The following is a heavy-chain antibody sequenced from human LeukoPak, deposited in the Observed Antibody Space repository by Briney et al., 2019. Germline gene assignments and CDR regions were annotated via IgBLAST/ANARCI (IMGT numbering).Heavy chain of an antibody. V-gene: IGHV3-53*01. CDR1: GFTVSSNY. CDR2: IYSGGST. Sequence: GGSLRLSCAASGFTVSSNYMSWVRQAPGKGLEWVSVIYSGGSTYYADSVKGRFTISRDNSKNTLYLQINSLRAEDTAVYYCARGNPFQEYGMDVWGQGTTVTVSS. CDR3: ARGNPFQEYGMDV. J-gene: IGHJ6*02. D-gene: IGHD1-14*01.